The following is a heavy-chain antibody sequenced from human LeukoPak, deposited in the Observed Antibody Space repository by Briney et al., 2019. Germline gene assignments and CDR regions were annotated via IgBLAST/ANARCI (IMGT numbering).Heavy chain of an antibody. Sequence: PGRSLRLSCAASGFTFSSYAMHWVRQAPGKGLEWVAVISYDGSNKYYADSVKGRFTISRDNSKNTLYLQMNSLRAEDTAVYYCAREDCSSTSCYEGYYYYGMDVWGQGTMVTVSS. CDR3: AREDCSSTSCYEGYYYYGMDV. V-gene: IGHV3-30-3*01. CDR1: GFTFSSYA. D-gene: IGHD2-2*01. J-gene: IGHJ6*02. CDR2: ISYDGSNK.